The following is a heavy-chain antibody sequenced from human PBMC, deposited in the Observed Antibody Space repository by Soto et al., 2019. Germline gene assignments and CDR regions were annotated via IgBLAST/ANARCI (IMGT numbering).Heavy chain of an antibody. J-gene: IGHJ4*02. Sequence: SETLSLTCAVHGGSFSGYYWDWIRQPPGKGLEWIGEVNHGGTSNYNPSLKSRATISVDRSKNQFSLKLSSVTAADTAVYYCARHFSVDYFDYWGQGALVTVSS. V-gene: IGHV4-34*01. CDR1: GGSFSGYY. CDR3: ARHFSVDYFDY. CDR2: VNHGGTS.